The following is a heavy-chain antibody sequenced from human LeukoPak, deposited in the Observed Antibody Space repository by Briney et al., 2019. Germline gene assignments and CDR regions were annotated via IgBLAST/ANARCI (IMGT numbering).Heavy chain of an antibody. CDR1: GGTFSSYA. Sequence: VASVKVSCKASGGTFSSYAISWVRQAPGQGLEWMGGIIPIFGTANYAQKFQGRVTITADESTSTAYMELSSLRSEDTAVYYCARGISGLACSGGSCYSAGAFDIWGQGTMVTVSS. V-gene: IGHV1-69*13. D-gene: IGHD2-15*01. J-gene: IGHJ3*02. CDR2: IIPIFGTA. CDR3: ARGISGLACSGGSCYSAGAFDI.